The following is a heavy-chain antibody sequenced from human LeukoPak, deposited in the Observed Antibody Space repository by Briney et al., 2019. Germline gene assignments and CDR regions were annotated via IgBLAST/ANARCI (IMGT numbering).Heavy chain of an antibody. D-gene: IGHD2-15*01. J-gene: IGHJ5*02. CDR2: INHSGST. V-gene: IGHV4-34*01. CDR1: GGSFSGYY. Sequence: SETLSLTCAVYGGSFSGYYWSWIRQPPGKGLEWIGEINHSGSTNYNPSLKSRVTISVDTSKNQLSLKLSSVTAADTAVYYCARLLVVESRFDPWGQGTLVTVSS. CDR3: ARLLVVESRFDP.